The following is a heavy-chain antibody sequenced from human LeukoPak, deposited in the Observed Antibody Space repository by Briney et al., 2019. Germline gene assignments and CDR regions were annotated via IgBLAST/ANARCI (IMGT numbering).Heavy chain of an antibody. D-gene: IGHD6-19*01. CDR1: GGSISSYY. CDR3: ARQVSALAVAHWYFDY. J-gene: IGHJ4*02. CDR2: IYYSGST. Sequence: SETLSLTCTVSGGSISSYYWSWIRQPPGKGLEWIGYIYYSGSTNYNPSLKSRVTISVDTSKNQFSLKLSSVTAADTAVYYCARQVSALAVAHWYFDYWGQGTLVTVSS. V-gene: IGHV4-59*08.